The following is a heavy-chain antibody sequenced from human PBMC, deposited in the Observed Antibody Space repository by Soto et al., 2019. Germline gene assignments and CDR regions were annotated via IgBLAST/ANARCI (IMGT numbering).Heavy chain of an antibody. Sequence: QVNLVQSGAEVKKPGSSVKVSCKASGGTFSSYAITWVRQAPGKGLEWMGGIIPIFGTPNYAKKFQGGVTITADKSTGTGYMGLRSLRSEYTAVYYCARGVEVATIRYFDYWGQGTLVTVSS. J-gene: IGHJ4*02. V-gene: IGHV1-69*06. CDR3: ARGVEVATIRYFDY. CDR2: IIPIFGTP. CDR1: GGTFSSYA. D-gene: IGHD5-12*01.